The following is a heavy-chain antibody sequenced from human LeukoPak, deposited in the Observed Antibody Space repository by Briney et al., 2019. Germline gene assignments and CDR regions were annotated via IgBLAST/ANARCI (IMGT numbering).Heavy chain of an antibody. CDR3: ARGDWAPFDY. Sequence: GGSLRLSCAASGFTFSDYWMNWVRQAPGKGLEWVANIDQDGGGKYYLDPVKGRFTISRDNAKSSLYLQIDSLRAEDTAVYYCARGDWAPFDYWGQGSLLTVSS. D-gene: IGHD2-21*02. CDR2: IDQDGGGK. V-gene: IGHV3-7*03. J-gene: IGHJ4*02. CDR1: GFTFSDYW.